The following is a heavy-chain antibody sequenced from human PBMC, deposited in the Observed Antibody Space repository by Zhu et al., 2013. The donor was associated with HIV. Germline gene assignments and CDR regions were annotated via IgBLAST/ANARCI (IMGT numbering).Heavy chain of an antibody. CDR2: ISAYSGNT. CDR3: ATSRGYDFWRGSFDY. J-gene: IGHJ4*02. V-gene: IGHV1-18*01. D-gene: IGHD3-3*01. Sequence: PGQGLEWMGWISAYSGNTNYAQKFQGRVTMTEDTSTDTAYMELSSLRSEDTAVYYCATSRGYDFWRGSFDYWGQGTLVTVSS.